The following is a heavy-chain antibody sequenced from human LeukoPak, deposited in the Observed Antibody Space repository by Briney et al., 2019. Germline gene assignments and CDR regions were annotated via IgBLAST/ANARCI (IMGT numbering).Heavy chain of an antibody. CDR2: IYYIGIT. V-gene: IGHV4-59*08. D-gene: IGHD3-22*01. CDR1: GGSVSSHY. CDR3: ARQFSTGSRYYFDY. Sequence: SEPLSLTCTVSGGSVSSHYWSWIRQPPGKGLEWLGYIYYIGITNYNPSLKSRFTMSVDTSKNQFSLNLTSVTAADTAVYYCARQFSTGSRYYFDYWGPGTLVTVSS. J-gene: IGHJ4*02.